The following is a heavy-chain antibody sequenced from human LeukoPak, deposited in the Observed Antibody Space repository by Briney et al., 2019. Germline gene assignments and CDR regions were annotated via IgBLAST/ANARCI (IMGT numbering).Heavy chain of an antibody. V-gene: IGHV1-2*02. D-gene: IGHD3-22*01. Sequence: GASVKVSCKASGYTFTSYYMHWVRQAPGQGLEWMGWINPNSVGTNYAQKFQGRVTMTRDTSISTAYMELSSVRSEDTAVYYCAREPFADYDSSGNLPSPFDYWGQGTLVTVSS. J-gene: IGHJ4*02. CDR3: AREPFADYDSSGNLPSPFDY. CDR1: GYTFTSYY. CDR2: INPNSVGT.